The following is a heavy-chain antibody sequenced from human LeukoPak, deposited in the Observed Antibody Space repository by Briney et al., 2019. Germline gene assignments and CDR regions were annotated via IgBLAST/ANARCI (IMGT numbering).Heavy chain of an antibody. D-gene: IGHD3-10*01. V-gene: IGHV5-51*01. CDR2: IYPGDSDT. CDR1: GYSFTSYW. Sequence: GESLKISCKGSGYSFTSYWIGWVRQMPGKGLEWMGIIYPGDSDTRYSPSFQSQVTISADKSISTAYLQWSSLKASDTAMYYCARLDGSGSYYTNWFDPWGQGTLVTVSS. J-gene: IGHJ5*02. CDR3: ARLDGSGSYYTNWFDP.